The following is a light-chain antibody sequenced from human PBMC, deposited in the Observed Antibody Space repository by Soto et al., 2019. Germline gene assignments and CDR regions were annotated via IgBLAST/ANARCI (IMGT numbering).Light chain of an antibody. Sequence: QSALTQPPSASGSPGQSVTISCTGTSSDVGGYNYVSWYQQHPGKAPKLMIYEVSKRPSGVPDRFSGSKSGNTAPLTVSGLQAEDEADYYCSSYAGSNNSLYVFGTGTKVTV. V-gene: IGLV2-8*01. CDR3: SSYAGSNNSLYV. CDR2: EVS. J-gene: IGLJ1*01. CDR1: SSDVGGYNY.